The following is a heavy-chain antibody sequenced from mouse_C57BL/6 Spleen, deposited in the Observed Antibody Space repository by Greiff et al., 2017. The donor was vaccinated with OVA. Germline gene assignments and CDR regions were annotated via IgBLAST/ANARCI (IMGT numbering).Heavy chain of an antibody. D-gene: IGHD1-1*01. V-gene: IGHV14-4*01. Sequence: EVKVVESGAELVRPGASVKLSCTASGFNIKDDYMHWVKQRPEQGLEWIGWIDPENGDTEYASKFQGKATITADTSSNTAYLQLSSLTSEDTAVYYCTATVVASDYWGQGTTLTVSS. CDR1: GFNIKDDY. CDR3: TATVVASDY. J-gene: IGHJ2*01. CDR2: IDPENGDT.